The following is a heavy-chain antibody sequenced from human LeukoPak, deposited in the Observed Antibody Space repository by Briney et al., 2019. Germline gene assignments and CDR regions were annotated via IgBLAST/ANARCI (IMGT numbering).Heavy chain of an antibody. D-gene: IGHD3-22*01. J-gene: IGHJ5*02. CDR3: ARGLRITMIVAEDNWFDP. V-gene: IGHV1-69*05. Sequence: AASVKVSCKASGGTFSSYAISWVRQAPGQGLEWMGGIIPIFGTANYAQKFQGRVTITTDESTSTAYMELSSLRSEDTAVYYCARGLRITMIVAEDNWFDPWGQGTLVTVSS. CDR2: IIPIFGTA. CDR1: GGTFSSYA.